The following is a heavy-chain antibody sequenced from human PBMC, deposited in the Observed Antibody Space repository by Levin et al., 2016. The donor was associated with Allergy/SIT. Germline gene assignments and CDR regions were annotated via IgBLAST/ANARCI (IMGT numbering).Heavy chain of an antibody. V-gene: IGHV2-5*02. CDR3: AHVDIVVVPAAPRDYYYYYMDV. D-gene: IGHD2-2*01. J-gene: IGHJ6*03. CDR2: IYWDDDK. Sequence: RQAPGKALEWLALIYWDDDKRYSPSLKSRLTITKDTSKNQVVLTMTNMDPVDTATYYCAHVDIVVVPAAPRDYYYYYMDVWGKGTTVTVSS.